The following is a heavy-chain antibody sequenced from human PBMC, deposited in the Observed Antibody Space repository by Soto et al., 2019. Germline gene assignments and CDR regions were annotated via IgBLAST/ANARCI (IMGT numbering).Heavy chain of an antibody. V-gene: IGHV5-51*01. CDR2: IYPGDSDT. Sequence: PGESLKISCKGSGYSFTSYWIGWVRQMPGKGLEWMGIIYPGDSDTRYSPSFQGQATISADKSISTAYLQWSSLKASDTAMYYRAKPYDSSFYYFDYWGQGTLVTVSS. CDR3: AKPYDSSFYYFDY. J-gene: IGHJ4*02. CDR1: GYSFTSYW. D-gene: IGHD3-22*01.